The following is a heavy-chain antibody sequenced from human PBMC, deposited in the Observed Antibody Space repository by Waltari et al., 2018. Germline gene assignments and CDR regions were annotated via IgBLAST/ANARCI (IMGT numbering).Heavy chain of an antibody. D-gene: IGHD6-19*01. CDR3: ARVAVYSSGWYYFDY. CDR1: GGSISSYY. J-gene: IGHJ4*02. V-gene: IGHV4-59*01. CDR2: ISYSGST. Sequence: QVQLQESGPGLVKPSETLSLTCIVSGGSISSYYWSWIRQPPGKGLEWIGYISYSGSTNYNPSLKSRVTISVDTSKNQFSLKLSSVTAADTAVYYCARVAVYSSGWYYFDYWGQGTLVTVSS.